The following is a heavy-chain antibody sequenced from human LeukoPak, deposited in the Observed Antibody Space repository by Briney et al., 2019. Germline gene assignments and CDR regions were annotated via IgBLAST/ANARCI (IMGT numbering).Heavy chain of an antibody. CDR3: ARLYSSSSGRALDY. CDR2: ISSSGSNI. J-gene: IGHJ4*02. Sequence: PGGSLRLSCAASGFTFSSYEMNWVRQAPGKGLEWVSYISSSGSNIYYADSVKGRFTISRDNAKNSLFLQTNSLRAEDTAVYYCARLYSSSSGRALDYWGQGTLVTVSS. V-gene: IGHV3-48*03. D-gene: IGHD6-6*01. CDR1: GFTFSSYE.